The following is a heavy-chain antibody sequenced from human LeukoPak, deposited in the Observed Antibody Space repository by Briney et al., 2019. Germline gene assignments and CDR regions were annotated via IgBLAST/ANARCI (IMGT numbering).Heavy chain of an antibody. CDR2: ISAYNGNT. CDR3: ARATYNWNDGYYYYYYMDV. V-gene: IGHV1-18*01. Sequence: ASVKVSCKASGYTFTSYGISWVRQAPGQGLEWMGWISAYNGNTNYAQKLQGRVTMTTDTSTSTAYMELRSLRSDDTAVYYCARATYNWNDGYYYYYYMDVWGKGTTVTVSS. CDR1: GYTFTSYG. D-gene: IGHD1-1*01. J-gene: IGHJ6*03.